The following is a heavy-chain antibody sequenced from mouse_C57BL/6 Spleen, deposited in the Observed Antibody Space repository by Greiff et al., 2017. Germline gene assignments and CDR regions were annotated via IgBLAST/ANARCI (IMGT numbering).Heavy chain of an antibody. D-gene: IGHD1-1*01. CDR3: ARDSTTVYYFDY. V-gene: IGHV5-4*01. J-gene: IGHJ2*01. CDR2: ISDGGSYT. CDR1: GFTFSSYA. Sequence: EVMLVESGGGLVKPGGSLTLSCAASGFTFSSYAMSWVRQTPEKRLAWVATISDGGSYTYYPDNVKGRFTISRDKAKNNLYLQMSHLKSEDTAMYYCARDSTTVYYFDYWGKGTTLTVSS.